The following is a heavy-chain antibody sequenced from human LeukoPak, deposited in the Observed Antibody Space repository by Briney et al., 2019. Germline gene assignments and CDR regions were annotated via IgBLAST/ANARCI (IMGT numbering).Heavy chain of an antibody. Sequence: PGGSLRLSCAASGFTFDDYAMHWVRQAPGKSLEWVSLISGDGGSTYYADSVKGRFTISRDNSKNSLYLQMNSLRAEDTALYYCAKADYYDSSGFFDYWGQGTLVTVSS. CDR2: ISGDGGST. V-gene: IGHV3-43*02. J-gene: IGHJ4*02. CDR3: AKADYYDSSGFFDY. D-gene: IGHD3-22*01. CDR1: GFTFDDYA.